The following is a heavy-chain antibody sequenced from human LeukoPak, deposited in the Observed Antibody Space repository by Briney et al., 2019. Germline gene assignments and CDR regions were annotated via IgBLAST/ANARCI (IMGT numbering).Heavy chain of an antibody. Sequence: PGGSLRLSCAASGFTFSSYAMSWVRQAPGKGLEWVSAISGSGGSTYYADSVKGRFTIPRDNSKNTLYLQMNSLRAEDTAVYYCARSRNYYYDSSGWNFDIWGQGTMVTVSS. CDR2: ISGSGGST. D-gene: IGHD3-22*01. J-gene: IGHJ3*02. V-gene: IGHV3-23*01. CDR3: ARSRNYYYDSSGWNFDI. CDR1: GFTFSSYA.